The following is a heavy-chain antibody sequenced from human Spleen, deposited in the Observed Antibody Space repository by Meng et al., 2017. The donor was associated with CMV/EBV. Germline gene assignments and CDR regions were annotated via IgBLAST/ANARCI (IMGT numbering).Heavy chain of an antibody. Sequence: GGSLRLSCAASGFTFSSYGMHWVRQAPGKGLEWVSGISWNSGSIGYADSVKGRFTISRDNAKNSLHLQMNSLRVEDTALYYCASIGAGAHDYWGQGTLVTVSS. CDR2: ISWNSGSI. CDR3: ASIGAGAHDY. D-gene: IGHD6-13*01. V-gene: IGHV3-9*01. CDR1: GFTFSSYG. J-gene: IGHJ4*02.